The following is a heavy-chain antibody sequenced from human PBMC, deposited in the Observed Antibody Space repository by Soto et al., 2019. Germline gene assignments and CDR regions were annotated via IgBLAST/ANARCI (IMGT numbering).Heavy chain of an antibody. Sequence: DVQLVETGGGLIQPGGSLRLSCAASGFIVSSSYMSWVRLAPGKGLEWGSVLYSDGRTYYADPVKGRFTISRDNSKNTLYLQMNSLSAEDTAVYYCARCSGWYGQCYFDCWGQGTLVTVSS. CDR3: ARCSGWYGQCYFDC. J-gene: IGHJ4*02. D-gene: IGHD6-13*01. CDR2: LYSDGRT. CDR1: GFIVSSSY. V-gene: IGHV3-53*02.